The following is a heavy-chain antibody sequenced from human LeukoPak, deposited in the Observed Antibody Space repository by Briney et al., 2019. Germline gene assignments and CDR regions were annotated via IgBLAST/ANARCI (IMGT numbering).Heavy chain of an antibody. D-gene: IGHD3-3*01. CDR2: IYYSGST. V-gene: IGHV4-39*01. CDR1: GGSISSSSYY. J-gene: IGHJ5*02. CDR3: ARAPRVFGYTLDL. Sequence: SETLSLTCTVSGGSISSSSYYWGWIRQPPGKGLEWIGSIYYSGSTYYNPSLKSRVTISVDTSKNQFSLKLSSVTAADTAVYYCARAPRVFGYTLDLWGQGTLVTVSS.